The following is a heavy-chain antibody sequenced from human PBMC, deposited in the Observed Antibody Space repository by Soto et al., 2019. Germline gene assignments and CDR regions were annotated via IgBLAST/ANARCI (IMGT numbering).Heavy chain of an antibody. V-gene: IGHV1-3*01. CDR1: GYTFTSYA. CDR2: LNAGNGNT. D-gene: IGHD3-10*01. Sequence: QVQLVQSGAEVQKPGASVKVSCKASGYTFTSYAMHWVRQAPGQRLEWMGWLNAGNGNTKYSQKFQGRVTITRDTSARTAYMELSSLRSEDTAVYYCARDVARGTSSIGVDYWGQGTLVTVSS. J-gene: IGHJ4*02. CDR3: ARDVARGTSSIGVDY.